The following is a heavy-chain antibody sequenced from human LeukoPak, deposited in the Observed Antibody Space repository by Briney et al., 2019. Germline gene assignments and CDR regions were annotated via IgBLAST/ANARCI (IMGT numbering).Heavy chain of an antibody. CDR2: ITGSGRGT. J-gene: IGHJ3*02. Sequence: RWVHHYQRKGLEWVSSITGSGRGTYYADSVKGRFSVSRDNSQNTVFLHMNSLRADDTALYYCSKDPNGDYVGAFDMWGPGTMVTVSS. CDR3: SKDPNGDYVGAFDM. D-gene: IGHD4-17*01. V-gene: IGHV3-23*01.